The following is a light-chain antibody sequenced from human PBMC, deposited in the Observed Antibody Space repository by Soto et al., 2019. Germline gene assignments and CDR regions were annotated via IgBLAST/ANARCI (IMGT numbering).Light chain of an antibody. CDR1: QSLLHSSDNRNY. V-gene: IGKV4-1*01. J-gene: IGKJ1*01. CDR3: HQYYSAPWT. CDR2: WAS. Sequence: EIVMAQFPETLAVSVGERATIKCRSSQSLLHSSDNRNYLTWYQQKPRQPPKLLIYWASTRESGVPDRFSGSGSGTDFTLTISSLQAEDVAVYYCHQYYSAPWTFGQGNKVDIK.